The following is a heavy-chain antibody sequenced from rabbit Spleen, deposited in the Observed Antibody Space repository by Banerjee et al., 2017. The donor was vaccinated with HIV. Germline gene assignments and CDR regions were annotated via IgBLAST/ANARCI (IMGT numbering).Heavy chain of an antibody. CDR3: ARDGAGGSYFAL. J-gene: IGHJ6*01. CDR1: GVSFSSAYY. Sequence: QEQLVESGGGLVKPGASLTLTCTASGVSFSSAYYMCWVRQAPGKGLEWIACIDSGSSGFTYFASWAKGRFTISKTSSTTVTLQMTSLTAADTATYFCARDGAGGSYFALWGPGTLVTVS. V-gene: IGHV1S45*01. CDR2: IDSGSSGFT. D-gene: IGHD8-1*01.